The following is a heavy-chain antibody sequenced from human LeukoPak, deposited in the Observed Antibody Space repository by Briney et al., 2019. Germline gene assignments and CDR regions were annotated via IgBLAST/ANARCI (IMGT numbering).Heavy chain of an antibody. CDR1: GYTFTSYG. V-gene: IGHV1-18*01. CDR2: ISAYNGNT. D-gene: IGHD6-13*01. J-gene: IGHJ3*02. Sequence: GASVKVSCKASGYTFTSYGISWVRQAPGQGLEWMGWISAYNGNTNYAQKLQGRVTMTTDTSTSTAYMELRSLRSDDTAVYYCARDAYSSSHDAFDIWGQGTMVTVSS. CDR3: ARDAYSSSHDAFDI.